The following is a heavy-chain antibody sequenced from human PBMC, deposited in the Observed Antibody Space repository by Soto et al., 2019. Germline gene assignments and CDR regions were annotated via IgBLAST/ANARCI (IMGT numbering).Heavy chain of an antibody. CDR3: AKNGLSDSPSAIDS. D-gene: IGHD2-8*01. V-gene: IGHV3-23*01. CDR2: ISGRGRNT. J-gene: IGHJ4*02. CDR1: GFIFSNNG. Sequence: GGSLRLSCATSGFIFSNNGMSWVRQAPGKGLDWVSGISGRGRNTYYADSVKGRFTISRDNSKNTVFLQMNSLRAEDTAVYYCAKNGLSDSPSAIDSWGQGTLVTVSS.